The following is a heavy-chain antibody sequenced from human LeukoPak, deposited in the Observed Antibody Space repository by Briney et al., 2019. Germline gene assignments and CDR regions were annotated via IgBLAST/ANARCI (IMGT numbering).Heavy chain of an antibody. V-gene: IGHV3-23*01. J-gene: IGHJ4*02. CDR3: AKDRPSSSPGYYFDY. CDR1: GFTFSSYA. Sequence: PGGSLRLSCAASGFTFSSYAMSWVRQAPGKGLEWVSAISGSGGSTHYADSVKGRFTISRDYSKNTLYLQMNSLRAEDTAVYYCAKDRPSSSPGYYFDYWGQGTLVTVSS. D-gene: IGHD6-6*01. CDR2: ISGSGGST.